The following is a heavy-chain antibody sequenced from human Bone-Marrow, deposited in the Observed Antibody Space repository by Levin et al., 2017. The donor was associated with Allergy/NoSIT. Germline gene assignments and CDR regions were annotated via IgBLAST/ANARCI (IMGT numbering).Heavy chain of an antibody. J-gene: IGHJ4*02. CDR2: IDSAGSST. CDR1: GFTFSSYW. V-gene: IGHV3-74*01. CDR3: ARMDYYYDSSSYYDELDH. D-gene: IGHD3-22*01. Sequence: GGSLRLSCVASGFTFSSYWMHWVRQAPGKGLVWVSRIDSAGSSTGYADSVKGRFTISRDNAKNTLYLQMNSLKAEDTAVYYCARMDYYYDSSSYYDELDHWGQGTLVTVSS.